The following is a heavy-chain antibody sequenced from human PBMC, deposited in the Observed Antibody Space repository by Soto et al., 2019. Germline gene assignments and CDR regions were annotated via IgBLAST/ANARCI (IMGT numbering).Heavy chain of an antibody. J-gene: IGHJ6*02. V-gene: IGHV5-10-1*01. CDR3: AVGRWCGEFTAASYDYYGMDV. D-gene: IGHD3-10*01. CDR1: GYSFTSYW. CDR2: IDPSDSYT. Sequence: GESLKISCKGSGYSFTSYWISWVRQMPGKGLEWMGRIDPSDSYTNYSPSFQGHVTISADKSISTAYPQWSSLKASDTAMYYCAVGRWCGEFTAASYDYYGMDVWGQGTTVTVSS.